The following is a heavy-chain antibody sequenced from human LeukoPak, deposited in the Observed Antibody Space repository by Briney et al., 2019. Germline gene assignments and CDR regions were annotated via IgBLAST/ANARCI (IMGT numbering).Heavy chain of an antibody. J-gene: IGHJ6*03. CDR1: GGSISSYY. CDR2: IYYSGST. D-gene: IGHD2-2*01. Sequence: SETLSLTCTVSGGSISSYYWSWIRQPPGKGLEWIGYIYYSGSTNYNPSLKSRVTISVDTSKNQFSLKLSSVTAADTAVYYCARGSMPVSPLYYYYMDVWGKGTTVTVSS. V-gene: IGHV4-59*01. CDR3: ARGSMPVSPLYYYYMDV.